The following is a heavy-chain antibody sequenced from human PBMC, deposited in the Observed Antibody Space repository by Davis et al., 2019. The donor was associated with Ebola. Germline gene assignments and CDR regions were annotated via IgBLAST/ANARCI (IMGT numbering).Heavy chain of an antibody. J-gene: IGHJ6*02. CDR3: ARDPGYCSSTSCYGYGMDV. CDR1: GYTFTSYD. Sequence: ASVKVSCKASGYTFTSYDINWVRQATGQGLEWIGWMNPNSGGTNYAQKFQGWVTMTRDTSISTAYMELSRLRSDDTAVYYCARDPGYCSSTSCYGYGMDVWGQGTTVTVSS. CDR2: MNPNSGGT. V-gene: IGHV1-2*04. D-gene: IGHD2-2*01.